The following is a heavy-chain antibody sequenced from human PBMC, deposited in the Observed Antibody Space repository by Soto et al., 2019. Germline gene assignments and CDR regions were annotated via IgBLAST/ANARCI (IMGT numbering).Heavy chain of an antibody. CDR3: ARDGVVPAAALLDY. V-gene: IGHV3-21*01. CDR2: ISSSSSYI. CDR1: GFTFSSYS. J-gene: IGHJ4*02. D-gene: IGHD2-2*01. Sequence: VGSLRLSCAASGFTFSSYSMNWVRQAPGKGLEWVSSISSSSSYIYYADSVKGRFTISRDNAKNSLYLQMNSLRAEDTAVYYCARDGVVPAAALLDYWGQGTLVTVSS.